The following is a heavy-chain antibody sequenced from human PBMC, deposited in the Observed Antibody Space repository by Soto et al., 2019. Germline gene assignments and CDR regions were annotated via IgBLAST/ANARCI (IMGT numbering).Heavy chain of an antibody. J-gene: IGHJ4*02. CDR2: ISRSGGRT. CDR3: AKGSASTYYFDS. V-gene: IGHV3-23*01. Sequence: EVQLLESGGGLVQPGGSLRLSCAASGVTFSTYAMSWVRQAPGKGLEWVSAISRSGGRTYYADSVKGRFTVSRDNPENMLYLQMNSLRAEDTAVYFCAKGSASTYYFDSWGQGTLVTVSS. CDR1: GVTFSTYA. D-gene: IGHD6-19*01.